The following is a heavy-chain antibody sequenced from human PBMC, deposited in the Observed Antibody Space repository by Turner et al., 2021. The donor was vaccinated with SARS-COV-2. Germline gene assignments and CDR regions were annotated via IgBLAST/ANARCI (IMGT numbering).Heavy chain of an antibody. D-gene: IGHD2-15*01. J-gene: IGHJ4*02. V-gene: IGHV4-4*02. Sequence: VQLQESGPGLVKLSGTLSLTCALSGGSISSTNWWCSVRQPPGKGLEWIGEIYHSGNTNYNPSLKGRVTISVNKSKNQFSLKLSSVTAADTAVYYCATKYYSGGSCSYFDYWGQGTLVTVSS. CDR1: GGSISSTNW. CDR3: ATKYYSGGSCSYFDY. CDR2: IYHSGNT.